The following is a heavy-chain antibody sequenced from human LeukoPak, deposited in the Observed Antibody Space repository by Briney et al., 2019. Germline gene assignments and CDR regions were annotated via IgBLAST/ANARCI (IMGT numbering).Heavy chain of an antibody. Sequence: SETLSLTCTVSGGSISNYYWNWIRQPPGKGLEWIGNIYYSGSTNYNPSLKSRVTISGDTSKNQFSLKLSSVTAADTAVYYCARARYCSSGTCYSGNFDSWGQGTLVTVSS. CDR3: ARARYCSSGTCYSGNFDS. CDR1: GGSISNYY. J-gene: IGHJ4*02. V-gene: IGHV4-59*01. CDR2: IYYSGST. D-gene: IGHD2-15*01.